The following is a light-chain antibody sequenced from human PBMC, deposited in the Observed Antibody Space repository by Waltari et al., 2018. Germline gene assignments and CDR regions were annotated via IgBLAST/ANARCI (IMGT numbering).Light chain of an antibody. CDR2: DVT. CDR1: TTDLDSYNY. Sequence: SALTPPRSVSGSPGPSVTIPFTGTTTDLDSYNYFSWYQQHPGQAPKLIILDVTKRPSRVPVRLSGSKSGNTVSLTIAGIRAEDEAEYYCCSYAGGYAGVFGGGTKLTVV. J-gene: IGLJ3*02. V-gene: IGLV2-11*01. CDR3: CSYAGGYAGV.